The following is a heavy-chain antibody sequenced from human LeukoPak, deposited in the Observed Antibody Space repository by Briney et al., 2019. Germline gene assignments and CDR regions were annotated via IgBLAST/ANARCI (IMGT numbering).Heavy chain of an antibody. CDR2: IKEDGSRK. Sequence: AGGSLRLSCAASGFTFTNYWMTWVRQAPGKGLEWVASIKEDGSRKNYGDSVKGRFTISRDNAENSLYLQMNILRVEDTAVYYCARDIPRGATHLDYWGQGTLVTVSA. CDR1: GFTFTNYW. CDR3: ARDIPRGATHLDY. V-gene: IGHV3-7*01. J-gene: IGHJ4*02. D-gene: IGHD1-26*01.